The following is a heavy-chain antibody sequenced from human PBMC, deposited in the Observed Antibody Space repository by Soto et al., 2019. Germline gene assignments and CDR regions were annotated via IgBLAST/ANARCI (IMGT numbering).Heavy chain of an antibody. CDR3: AREGDIATVGSSFDY. Sequence: QVQLVESGGGVVQPGTSLRLSCAASGFTFNSYAMHWVRQAPGKGLEWVAFISYDGSSKYYADSVKGRFTISRDNSKNTLYLQMNSLRAEDTAVFHCAREGDIATVGSSFDYWGQGTLVTVSS. CDR1: GFTFNSYA. D-gene: IGHD6-13*01. J-gene: IGHJ4*02. V-gene: IGHV3-30-3*01. CDR2: ISYDGSSK.